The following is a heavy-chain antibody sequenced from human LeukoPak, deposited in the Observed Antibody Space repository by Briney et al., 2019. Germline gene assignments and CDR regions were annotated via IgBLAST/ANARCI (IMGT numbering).Heavy chain of an antibody. J-gene: IGHJ6*02. D-gene: IGHD6-19*01. CDR3: ARAGHYYYYGMAV. CDR1: GFTFDDYA. V-gene: IGHV3-9*01. Sequence: AGGSLRLSCAASGFTFDDYAMHWVRQAPGKGLEWVSGITWNGDSMGYADSVKGRFTISRDNAINSLYLQMNSLRPEDTALYYCARAGHYYYYGMAVWGQGTTVTVSS. CDR2: ITWNGDSM.